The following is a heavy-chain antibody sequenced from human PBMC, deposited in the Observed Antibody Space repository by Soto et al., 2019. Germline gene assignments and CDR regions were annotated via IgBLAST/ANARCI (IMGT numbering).Heavy chain of an antibody. V-gene: IGHV1-58*01. CDR3: AAVIGLGPAALYGGFDY. D-gene: IGHD2-2*01. J-gene: IGHJ4*01. CDR1: GFTFTSSG. CDR2: IVVGSGNT. Sequence: SVKLSCKSSGFTFTSSGGQWVRQARGQRLEWIGWIVVGSGNTNYAQKFQERVTITRDMSTSTAYMELSSLRSEDTAVYYCAAVIGLGPAALYGGFDYWG.